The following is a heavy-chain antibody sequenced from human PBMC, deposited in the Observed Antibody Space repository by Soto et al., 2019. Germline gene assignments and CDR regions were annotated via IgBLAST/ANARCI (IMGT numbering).Heavy chain of an antibody. D-gene: IGHD3-10*01. Sequence: TLSLTCTVSGGSISSGGYYWSFIRQHPGKGLEWIGYIYYSGSTYYNPSLKSRVTISVDTSKNQFSLKLSSVTAADTAVYYCARNMVRGVKQNWYFDLWGRGTLVTVSS. V-gene: IGHV4-31*03. CDR1: GGSISSGGYY. J-gene: IGHJ2*01. CDR3: ARNMVRGVKQNWYFDL. CDR2: IYYSGST.